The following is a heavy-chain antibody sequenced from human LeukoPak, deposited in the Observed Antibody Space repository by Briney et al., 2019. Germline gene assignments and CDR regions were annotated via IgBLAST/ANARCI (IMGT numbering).Heavy chain of an antibody. CDR1: AYTFTTYG. J-gene: IGHJ4*02. Sequence: ASVKVSCKASAYTFTTYGISWVRQTPGQGLEWMGWISTYNGNTEYAQNLQGRVTMTTDTSTSTAYMELRSLRSDDTAVYYCARDYFDSSGLGLLDYWGQGTLVTVSS. CDR3: ARDYFDSSGLGLLDY. CDR2: ISTYNGNT. D-gene: IGHD3-22*01. V-gene: IGHV1-18*01.